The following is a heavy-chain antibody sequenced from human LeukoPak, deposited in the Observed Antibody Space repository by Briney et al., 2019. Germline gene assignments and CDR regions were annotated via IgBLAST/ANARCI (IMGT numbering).Heavy chain of an antibody. V-gene: IGHV3-33*06. J-gene: IGHJ4*02. CDR1: GFTFSGFW. CDR3: AKDLRDYRYYFDY. D-gene: IGHD4-17*01. Sequence: GGSLRLSCLTSGFTFSGFWMSWVRQSPGKGLEWVAVIWYDGSNKYYADSVKGRFTISRDNSKNTLYLQMNSLRAEDTAVYYCAKDLRDYRYYFDYWGQGTLVTVSS. CDR2: IWYDGSNK.